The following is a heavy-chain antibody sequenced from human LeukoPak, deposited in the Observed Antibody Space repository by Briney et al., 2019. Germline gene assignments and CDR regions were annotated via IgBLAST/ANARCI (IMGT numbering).Heavy chain of an antibody. CDR3: ARDWGVDS. CDR2: TSYDGNNK. J-gene: IGHJ4*02. Sequence: GGSLRPSCAASGFTFSRYTMVWVRQAPGKGLEWVAVTSYDGNNKYYADSVTGRFTISRDNSNNTLYLQMNSLRAEDTAVYYCARDWGVDSWGQGTLVTVSS. D-gene: IGHD3-10*01. CDR1: GFTFSRYT. V-gene: IGHV3-30-3*01.